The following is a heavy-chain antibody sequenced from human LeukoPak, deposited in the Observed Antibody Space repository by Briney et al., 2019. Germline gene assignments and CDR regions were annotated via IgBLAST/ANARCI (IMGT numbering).Heavy chain of an antibody. V-gene: IGHV3-33*01. D-gene: IGHD6-6*01. CDR3: ARGYSSSSGPGNFLDY. J-gene: IGHJ4*02. CDR2: IWYDGSNK. Sequence: PGRSLRLSCAASGFTFSSYGMHWVRQAPDKGLEWVAVIWYDGSNKYYADSVKGRFTISRDNSKNTLYLQMNSRRAEDTAVYYCARGYSSSSGPGNFLDYWGQGTLVTVSS. CDR1: GFTFSSYG.